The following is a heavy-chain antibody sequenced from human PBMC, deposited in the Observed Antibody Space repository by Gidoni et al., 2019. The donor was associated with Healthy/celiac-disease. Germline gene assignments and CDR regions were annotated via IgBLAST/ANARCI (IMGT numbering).Heavy chain of an antibody. V-gene: IGHV3-9*01. D-gene: IGHD1-26*01. CDR3: AKSRGGVGEKGYFQH. CDR1: GFTFDDYA. Sequence: VQLVESGGGLVQPGRSLRLSFAASGFTFDDYAMHWVRQAPGKGLEWVSGISWNSGSIGYADSVKGRFTISRDNAKNSLYLQMNSLRAEDTALYYCAKSRGGVGEKGYFQHWGQGTLVTVSS. CDR2: ISWNSGSI. J-gene: IGHJ1*01.